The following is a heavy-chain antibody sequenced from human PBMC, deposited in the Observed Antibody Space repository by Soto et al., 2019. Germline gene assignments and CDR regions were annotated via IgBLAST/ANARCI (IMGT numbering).Heavy chain of an antibody. Sequence: SETLSLTCAVYGGSFIGNYWTWILQPPWKGLEWIAEINHIGGSNYNPSLKCRVTISVDTSTNQFSLRLNSVTAADTAVYYCARGSIPSRGVSGYWGEGTQVTVSS. CDR2: INHIGGS. J-gene: IGHJ4*02. CDR3: ARGSIPSRGVSGY. V-gene: IGHV4-34*01. CDR1: GGSFIGNY. D-gene: IGHD2-21*01.